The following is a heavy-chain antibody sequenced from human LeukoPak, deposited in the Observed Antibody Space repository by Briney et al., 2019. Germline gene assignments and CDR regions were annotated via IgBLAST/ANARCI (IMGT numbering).Heavy chain of an antibody. J-gene: IGHJ3*02. CDR1: GGTFSSYA. Sequence: SVKVSCKASGGTFSSYAISWVRQAPGQGLDWMGGIIPISGTAQYAQKFQGRVTITADESTSTAYMELSSLRSEDTAVYCCARPQIITIFGVVLGAFDIWGQGTMVTVSS. CDR2: IIPISGTA. CDR3: ARPQIITIFGVVLGAFDI. D-gene: IGHD3-3*01. V-gene: IGHV1-69*13.